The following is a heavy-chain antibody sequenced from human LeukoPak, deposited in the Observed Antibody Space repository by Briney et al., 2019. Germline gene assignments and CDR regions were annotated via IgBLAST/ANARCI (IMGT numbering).Heavy chain of an antibody. CDR3: AREYAKHYFDY. J-gene: IGHJ4*02. V-gene: IGHV3-11*04. CDR2: ISGSGSPI. CDR1: GFTFSDYY. Sequence: GGSLRLSCAASGFTFSDYYMSWIRQAPGKGLEWVSYISGSGSPIYYADSMKGRFTISRDNAKNSLYLQMNSLRAEDTAVYYCAREYAKHYFDYWGQGTLVTVSS. D-gene: IGHD2-2*01.